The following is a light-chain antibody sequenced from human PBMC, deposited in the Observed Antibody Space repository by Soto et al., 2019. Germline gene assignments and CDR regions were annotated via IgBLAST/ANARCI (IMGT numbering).Light chain of an antibody. Sequence: DIQMTQSPSTLSASVGDRVTITCRASQSISSWLAWYQQKPGKAPKLLIYKASSLESGVPSRFSGSGSGTEFTLTISSLQPDDFATYDCQQYNSYPFTFGGGTKVDIK. CDR3: QQYNSYPFT. V-gene: IGKV1-5*03. J-gene: IGKJ4*01. CDR2: KAS. CDR1: QSISSW.